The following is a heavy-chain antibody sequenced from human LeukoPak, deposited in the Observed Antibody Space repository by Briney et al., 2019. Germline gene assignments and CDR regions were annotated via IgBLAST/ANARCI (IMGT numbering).Heavy chain of an antibody. D-gene: IGHD3-3*01. CDR1: GGSISSGGYY. Sequence: PSETLSLTCTVSGGSISSGGYYWSWIRQHPGKGLEWIGYIYYSGSTYYNPSLKSRVTISVDTSKNQFSLKLSSVTAADTAVYYCERFDADFVDAFDIWGQGTMVTVSS. CDR3: ERFDADFVDAFDI. J-gene: IGHJ3*02. CDR2: IYYSGST. V-gene: IGHV4-31*03.